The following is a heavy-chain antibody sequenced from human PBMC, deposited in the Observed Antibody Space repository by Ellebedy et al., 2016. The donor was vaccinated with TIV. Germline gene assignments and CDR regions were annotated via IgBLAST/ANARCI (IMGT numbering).Heavy chain of an antibody. CDR3: ARAPLSGVFYGMDV. CDR2: INPGGGGT. D-gene: IGHD3-16*02. CDR1: GYTFTNYY. J-gene: IGHJ6*02. Sequence: AASVKVSCKASGYTFTNYYMNWVRQAPGQGLEWMGIINPGGGGTSYAQKFQGRVTMPRETSTSTVYMELSSLSSEDTALYYCARAPLSGVFYGMDVWGQGTTVTVSS. V-gene: IGHV1-46*01.